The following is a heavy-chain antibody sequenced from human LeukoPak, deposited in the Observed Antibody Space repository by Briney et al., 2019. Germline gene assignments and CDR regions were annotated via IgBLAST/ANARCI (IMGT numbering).Heavy chain of an antibody. CDR2: IYPGDSDT. CDR1: GYSFTSYW. Sequence: GESLKISCKGSGYSFTSYWIGWVRQMPGKGLEWMGIIYPGDSDTRYSPSFQGQVTISADKSISTAYLQWSSLKASDTAMYYCVRYYYDSSGYYTYYYYYYMDVWGKGTTVTVSS. D-gene: IGHD3-22*01. CDR3: VRYYYDSSGYYTYYYYYYMDV. V-gene: IGHV5-51*01. J-gene: IGHJ6*03.